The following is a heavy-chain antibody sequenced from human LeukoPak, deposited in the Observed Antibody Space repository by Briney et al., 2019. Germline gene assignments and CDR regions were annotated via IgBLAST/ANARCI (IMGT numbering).Heavy chain of an antibody. CDR3: ASAHCSGGSCHDDY. V-gene: IGHV3-30*04. CDR1: GFTFSSYA. J-gene: IGHJ4*02. CDR2: ISYDGSNK. D-gene: IGHD2-15*01. Sequence: GGSLRLSCAASGFTFSSYAMHWVRPAPGKGLEWVAVISYDGSNKYYADSVKGRFTISRDNSKNTLYLQMNSLRAEDTAVYYCASAHCSGGSCHDDYWGQGTLVTVSS.